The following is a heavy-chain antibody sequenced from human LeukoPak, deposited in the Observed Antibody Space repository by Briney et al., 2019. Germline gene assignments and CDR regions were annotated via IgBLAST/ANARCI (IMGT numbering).Heavy chain of an antibody. CDR1: GYTFTSYG. CDR3: AKDRLAAAAPYYFDY. D-gene: IGHD6-13*01. CDR2: ISAYNGNT. J-gene: IGHJ4*02. V-gene: IGHV1-18*01. Sequence: ASVKVSCKASGYTFTSYGISWVRQAPGQGLEWMGWISAYNGNTNYAQKLQGRVTMTTDTSTSTAYMELRSLRSDDTAVYYCAKDRLAAAAPYYFDYWGQGTLVTVSS.